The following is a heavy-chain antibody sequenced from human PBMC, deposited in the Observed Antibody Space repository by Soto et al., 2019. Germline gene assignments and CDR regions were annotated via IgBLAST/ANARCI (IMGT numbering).Heavy chain of an antibody. CDR2: IWYDGTNK. V-gene: IGHV3-33*01. CDR3: AREFVTAVLDP. J-gene: IGHJ5*02. Sequence: QVQLVESGGGVVQPGRSLRLSCAASGFTFSSYGVHWVRQAPGKGLEWVAVIWYDGTNKYYADSVKGRFTISRDSSKNTLYPQMNSLRAEDTAVYYCAREFVTAVLDPWGQGTLVTVSS. CDR1: GFTFSSYG. D-gene: IGHD6-19*01.